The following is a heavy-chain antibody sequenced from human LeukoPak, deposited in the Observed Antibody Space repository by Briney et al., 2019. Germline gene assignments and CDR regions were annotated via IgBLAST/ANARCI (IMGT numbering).Heavy chain of an antibody. D-gene: IGHD6-19*01. J-gene: IGHJ5*02. Sequence: SSETLSLTCTVSGDSISDYYWSWIRQPAGKGLEWIGRIFTSGTTEYNPSLKSRVTMSVDTSKNQFSLKLTSVTAADTAVYYCARDFGFGSAWGQGALVTVSS. CDR2: IFTSGTT. CDR1: GDSISDYY. CDR3: ARDFGFGSA. V-gene: IGHV4-4*07.